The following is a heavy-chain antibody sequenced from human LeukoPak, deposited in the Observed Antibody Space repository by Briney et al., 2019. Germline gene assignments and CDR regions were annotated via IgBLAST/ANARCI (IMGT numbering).Heavy chain of an antibody. CDR1: GASISDFY. Sequence: SETLSLTCTVSGASISDFYWNWIRQPAGKGLEWIGRIYTSGSTNYNPSLKSRVTMSVDTSKNQFSLKLSSVTAADTAVYYCARTDYYGSGSYRIDPWGQGTLVTVSS. CDR3: ARTDYYGSGSYRIDP. V-gene: IGHV4-4*07. D-gene: IGHD3-10*01. CDR2: IYTSGST. J-gene: IGHJ5*02.